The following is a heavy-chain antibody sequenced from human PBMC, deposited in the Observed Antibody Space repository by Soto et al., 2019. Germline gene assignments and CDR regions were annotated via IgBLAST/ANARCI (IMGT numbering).Heavy chain of an antibody. D-gene: IGHD4-17*01. Sequence: EVQLLESGGDLVQPGGSLRLSCALSGFTFSNYAMNWVRQAPGKGLEWVSAITGSGRSTYYAESVKGRFTISRDNSKNTLYLQMNSLRAEDTAVYYCANYYGDYAGGEFFQHWGQGILVTVSS. J-gene: IGHJ1*01. CDR2: ITGSGRST. V-gene: IGHV3-23*01. CDR3: ANYYGDYAGGEFFQH. CDR1: GFTFSNYA.